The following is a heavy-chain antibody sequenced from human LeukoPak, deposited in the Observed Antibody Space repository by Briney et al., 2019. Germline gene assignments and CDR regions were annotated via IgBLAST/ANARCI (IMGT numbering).Heavy chain of an antibody. Sequence: GGSLRLSCVASGFTFSSYAVSWFRQAPGKGLEWVSTVGRSGVDTYYADSVRGRFTISKDSSKNTLQMNSLSAEDTAIYYCVRHSGGVYGNSDSWGQGILVTVSS. CDR1: GFTFSSYA. J-gene: IGHJ4*02. V-gene: IGHV3-23*01. D-gene: IGHD1-1*01. CDR2: VGRSGVDT. CDR3: VRHSGGVYGNSDS.